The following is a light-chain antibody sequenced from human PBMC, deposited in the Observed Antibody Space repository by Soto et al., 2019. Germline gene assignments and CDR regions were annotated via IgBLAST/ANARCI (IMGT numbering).Light chain of an antibody. J-gene: IGKJ2*01. CDR2: GAS. Sequence: EIVLTQSPGTLSLSPGERATLSCTASQNVSSRYLAWYQQKTGQAPRLLIYGASRRATGIPDRFSGSGSGTDFSLTISRLEPEDFAVYYCHQYGSSPQPFGQGTKLEIK. CDR3: HQYGSSPQP. V-gene: IGKV3-20*01. CDR1: QNVSSRY.